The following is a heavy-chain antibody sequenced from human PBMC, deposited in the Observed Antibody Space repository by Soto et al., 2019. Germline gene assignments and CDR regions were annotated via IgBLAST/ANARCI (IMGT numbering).Heavy chain of an antibody. Sequence: QVQLVQSGAEEKKPGASVKVSCKASGYTFTGYAMHWVRQAPGQRLEWMGWINAGNGNTKYSQKFQGRVTITRDTPASTAYMELRSLRSDDTAVYYCARAVAVAADFDYWGQGTLVTVSS. CDR1: GYTFTGYA. V-gene: IGHV1-3*05. J-gene: IGHJ4*02. CDR3: ARAVAVAADFDY. CDR2: INAGNGNT. D-gene: IGHD6-19*01.